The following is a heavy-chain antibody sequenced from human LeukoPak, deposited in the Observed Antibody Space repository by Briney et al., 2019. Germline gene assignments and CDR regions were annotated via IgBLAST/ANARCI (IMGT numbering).Heavy chain of an antibody. V-gene: IGHV3-7*03. CDR2: IKQDGSEK. CDR3: AKDSGDGYNYDWYFDL. Sequence: GGSLRLSCAASGFTFGSSWMSWVRQAPGKGLEWVANIKQDGSEKNYVDSVKGRFTISRDNAKNSLYLQMNSLRAEDTALYYCAKDSGDGYNYDWYFDLWGRGTLVTVSS. CDR1: GFTFGSSW. D-gene: IGHD5-24*01. J-gene: IGHJ2*01.